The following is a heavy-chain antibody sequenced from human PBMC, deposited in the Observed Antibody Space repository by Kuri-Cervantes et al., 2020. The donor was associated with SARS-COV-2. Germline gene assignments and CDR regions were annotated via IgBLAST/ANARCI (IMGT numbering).Heavy chain of an antibody. Sequence: ASVKVSCKASGYTFTRHGISWVRQAPGQGLEWMGWISAYNGNTNYTQKLQDRVTMTTDTSTSTAYMELRSLRSEDTAVYYCARAHFPIFSGWLDYWGQGTLVTVSS. V-gene: IGHV1-18*01. CDR2: ISAYNGNT. CDR3: ARAHFPIFSGWLDY. D-gene: IGHD6-19*01. J-gene: IGHJ4*02. CDR1: GYTFTRHG.